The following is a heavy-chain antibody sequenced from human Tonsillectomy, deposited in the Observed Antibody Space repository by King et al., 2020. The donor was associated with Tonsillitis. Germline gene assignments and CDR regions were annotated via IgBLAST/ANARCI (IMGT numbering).Heavy chain of an antibody. D-gene: IGHD4-17*01. CDR2: IRSKPYGGTT. CDR1: GFTFGDYA. J-gene: IGHJ3*02. Sequence: DVQLVESGGGLVQPGRSLRLSCRGSGFTFGDYAMTWVRQAPGKGLEWVGFIRSKPYGGTTDTAASVKGRFIISRDDSKSIAYLQMNSLKIEDTAVYYCTRGPLLHDYGDYDDAFDIWGQGTMVTVSS. CDR3: TRGPLLHDYGDYDDAFDI. V-gene: IGHV3-49*04.